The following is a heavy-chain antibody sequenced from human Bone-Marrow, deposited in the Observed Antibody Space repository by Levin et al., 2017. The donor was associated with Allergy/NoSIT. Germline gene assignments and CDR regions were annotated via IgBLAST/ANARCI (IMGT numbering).Heavy chain of an antibody. CDR3: ARGVMGTLGDKYFEP. CDR2: IYDSGTS. J-gene: IGHJ5*02. D-gene: IGHD1/OR15-1a*01. V-gene: IGHV4-31*03. CDR1: GGSMSSGGYF. Sequence: SETLSLTCTVSGGSMSSGGYFWRWIRQHPGKGLEWIGYIYDSGTSFYSPSLKSRVYMSVDTSKNHFSLNLTSVTSADTTVYYCARGVMGTLGDKYFEPWGQGTLVTVSS.